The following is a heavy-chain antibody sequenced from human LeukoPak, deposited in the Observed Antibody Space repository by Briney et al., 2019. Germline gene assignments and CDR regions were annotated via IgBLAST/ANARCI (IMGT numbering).Heavy chain of an antibody. CDR1: GYTFTDYY. CDR3: ARVRSYCTNGVCYWDLGY. CDR2: INPNSGGT. D-gene: IGHD2-8*01. Sequence: ASVKVSCKASGYTFTDYYMEWVRQAPGQGLEWMGWINPNSGGTNYAQKFQGRVTMTRDTSISTAYMELSRLRSDDTAVYYCARVRSYCTNGVCYWDLGYWGQGTLVTVSS. V-gene: IGHV1-2*02. J-gene: IGHJ4*02.